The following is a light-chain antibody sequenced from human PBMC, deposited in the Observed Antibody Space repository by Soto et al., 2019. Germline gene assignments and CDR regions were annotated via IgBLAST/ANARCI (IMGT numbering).Light chain of an antibody. V-gene: IGKV3-15*01. CDR2: AAS. Sequence: VMTQCPSKLCVSLGDGVVLSCRARQSVXTCLGWYHHKPGQAPRILLDAASIRATGRPARLSGDGSGTEFTLTISSLQSEDFGIYYCQKYNQWTWTFGPGTKVDIK. CDR1: QSVXTC. J-gene: IGKJ1*01. CDR3: QKYNQWTWT.